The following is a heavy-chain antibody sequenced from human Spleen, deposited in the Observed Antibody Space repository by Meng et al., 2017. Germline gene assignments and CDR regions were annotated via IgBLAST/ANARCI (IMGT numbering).Heavy chain of an antibody. CDR1: GGSISSYC. Sequence: SETLSLTCTVSGGSISSYCWSWIRQPPGKGLEWIGYIYYSGSTNYNPSLKSRVTLSVDTSKNQFSLKLSSVTAADTAVYYCARFGHGGYSYGYAYYYGMDVWGQGTTVTVSS. CDR3: ARFGHGGYSYGYAYYYGMDV. CDR2: IYYSGST. D-gene: IGHD5-18*01. J-gene: IGHJ6*02. V-gene: IGHV4-59*01.